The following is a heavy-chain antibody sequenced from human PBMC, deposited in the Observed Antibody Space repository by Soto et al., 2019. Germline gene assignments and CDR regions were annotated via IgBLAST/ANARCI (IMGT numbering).Heavy chain of an antibody. D-gene: IGHD4-4*01. Sequence: EVQLVESGGGLGKPGGSLRLSCAASGFTFSNAWMSWVRQAPGKGLEWVGRIKSKTDGGTTDYAAPVKGRFTISRDDSKNTLYLQMNSLKTEDTAVYYCTTDLSTVTTDFDYWGQGTLVTVSS. J-gene: IGHJ4*02. CDR3: TTDLSTVTTDFDY. V-gene: IGHV3-15*01. CDR1: GFTFSNAW. CDR2: IKSKTDGGTT.